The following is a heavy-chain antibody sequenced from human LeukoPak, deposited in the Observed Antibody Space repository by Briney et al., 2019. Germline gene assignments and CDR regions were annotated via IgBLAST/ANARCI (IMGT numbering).Heavy chain of an antibody. CDR1: GYTLTELS. V-gene: IGHV1-24*01. CDR3: ATDRHSSGWYAY. D-gene: IGHD6-19*01. CDR2: FDPEDGET. J-gene: IGHJ4*02. Sequence: ASVKVSCKVSGYTLTELSMHWVRQAPGKGLEWMGGFDPEDGETIYAQKFQGRVTMTEDTSTDTAYMELSSLRSEDTAVYFCATDRHSSGWYAYWGQGTLVTVSS.